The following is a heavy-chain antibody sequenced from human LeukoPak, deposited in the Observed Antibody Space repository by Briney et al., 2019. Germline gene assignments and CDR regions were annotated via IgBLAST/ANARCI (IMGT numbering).Heavy chain of an antibody. Sequence: SVKVSCKASGGTFSSYAISWVRQAPGQELEWMGRIIPILGIANYAQKFQGRVTITADKSTSTAYMELSSLRSEDTAVYYCARDHSSGYYPNWFDPWGQGTLVTVSS. CDR3: ARDHSSGYYPNWFDP. CDR1: GGTFSSYA. CDR2: IIPILGIA. V-gene: IGHV1-69*04. D-gene: IGHD3-22*01. J-gene: IGHJ5*02.